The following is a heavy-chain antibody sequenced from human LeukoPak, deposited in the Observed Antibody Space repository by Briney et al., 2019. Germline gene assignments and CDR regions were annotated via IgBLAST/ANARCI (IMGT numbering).Heavy chain of an antibody. CDR2: IWYDGSNK. V-gene: IGHV3-33*06. D-gene: IGHD2-2*01. J-gene: IGHJ5*02. CDR1: GFTFSNYG. CDR3: AKEYCSSTSCPNWFDP. Sequence: GGSLRLSCAASGFTFSNYGMHWVRQAPGKGLEWVAVIWYDGSNKYYADSVKGRFTISRDNSKNTLYLQMNSLGAEDTAVYYCAKEYCSSTSCPNWFDPWGQGTLVTVPS.